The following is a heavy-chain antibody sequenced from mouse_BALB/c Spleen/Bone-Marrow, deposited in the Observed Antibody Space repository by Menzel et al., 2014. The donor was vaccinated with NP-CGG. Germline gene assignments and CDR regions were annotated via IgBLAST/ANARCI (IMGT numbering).Heavy chain of an antibody. CDR3: ARDWDEAYYFDY. J-gene: IGHJ2*01. CDR1: GYTFTSYW. CDR2: INPSNGRT. V-gene: IGHV1S81*02. Sequence: QVQLKQSGAELVKPGASVKLSCKASGYTFTSYWMHWVKQRPGQGLEWIGEINPSNGRTNYNEKFKSKATLTVDKSSSTAYMQLSSLTSEDSAVYYCARDWDEAYYFDYWGQGTTLTASS. D-gene: IGHD4-1*01.